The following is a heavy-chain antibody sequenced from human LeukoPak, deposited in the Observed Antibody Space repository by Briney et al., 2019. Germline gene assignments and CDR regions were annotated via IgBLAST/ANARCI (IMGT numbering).Heavy chain of an antibody. J-gene: IGHJ6*02. CDR3: ERDFSYDMDV. Sequence: GGSLRLSCAASGFTFSSSWMHWVRQAPGKGLVWVSHINSDGSNTRYADSVKGRFTISRDNAKNTLYLQMNSLRAEDTAVYYCERDFSYDMDVWGQGTTVTVTS. CDR1: GFTFSSSW. CDR2: INSDGSNT. V-gene: IGHV3-74*01.